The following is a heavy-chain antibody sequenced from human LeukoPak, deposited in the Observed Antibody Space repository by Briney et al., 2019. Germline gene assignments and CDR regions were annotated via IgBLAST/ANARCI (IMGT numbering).Heavy chain of an antibody. V-gene: IGHV1-18*01. J-gene: IGHJ5*02. CDR3: AREIAVAGSLSFDP. CDR2: ISAYNGNT. CDR1: GYTFTSYG. Sequence: GASVTVSCKASGYTFTSYGISWVRQAPGQGLEWMGWISAYNGNTNYAQKLQGRVTMTTDISTSTAYMELRSLRSDDTAVYYCAREIAVAGSLSFDPWGQGTLVTVSS. D-gene: IGHD6-19*01.